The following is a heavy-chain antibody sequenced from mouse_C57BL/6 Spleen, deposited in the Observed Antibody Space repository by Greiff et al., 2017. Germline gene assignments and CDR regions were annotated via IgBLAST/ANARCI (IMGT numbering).Heavy chain of an antibody. J-gene: IGHJ4*01. CDR3: ARGGLGEGAMDY. D-gene: IGHD4-1*01. V-gene: IGHV5-16*01. CDR2: INYDGSST. Sequence: EVMLVESEGGLVQPGRSMKLSCTASGFTFSDYYMAWVRQVPEKGLEWVANINYDGSSTYYLDSLKSRFIISRDNAKNILYLQMSSLKSEDTATYYCARGGLGEGAMDYWGQGTSVTVSS. CDR1: GFTFSDYY.